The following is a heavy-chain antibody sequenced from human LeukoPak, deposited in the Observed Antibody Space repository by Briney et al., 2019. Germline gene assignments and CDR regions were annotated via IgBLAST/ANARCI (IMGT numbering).Heavy chain of an antibody. CDR3: AGLVGATGGFDF. CDR1: GGSFSGYY. V-gene: IGHV4-34*01. J-gene: IGHJ4*02. CDR2: INHSGST. Sequence: SETLSLTCAVYGGSFSGYYWSWIRQPPGKGLEWIGEINHSGSTNYNPSLKSRVTISVDTSKNQFSLKLTSVTAADTAVYYCAGLVGATGGFDFWGQGTLVTVSS. D-gene: IGHD1-26*01.